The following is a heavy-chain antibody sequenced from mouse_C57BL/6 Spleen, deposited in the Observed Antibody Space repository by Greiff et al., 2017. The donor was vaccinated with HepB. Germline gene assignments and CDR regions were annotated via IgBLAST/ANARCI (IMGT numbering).Heavy chain of an antibody. Sequence: VQGVESGAELVMPGASVKLSCKASGYTFTSYWMHWVKQRPGQGLEWIGEIDPSDSYTNYNQKFKGKSTLTVDKSSSTAYMQLSSLTSEDSAVYYCARRDYGSSYDWYFDVWGTGTTVTVSS. CDR2: IDPSDSYT. J-gene: IGHJ1*03. CDR3: ARRDYGSSYDWYFDV. CDR1: GYTFTSYW. V-gene: IGHV1-69*01. D-gene: IGHD1-1*01.